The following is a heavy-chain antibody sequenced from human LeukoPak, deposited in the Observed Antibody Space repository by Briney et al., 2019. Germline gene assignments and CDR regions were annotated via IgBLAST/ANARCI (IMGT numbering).Heavy chain of an antibody. D-gene: IGHD1-7*01. CDR2: IISDGRNT. Sequence: GGSLRLSCAASGFTFSDYEVYWVRQAPGKGLVWVSRIISDGRNTDYADFVKGLFTISRDNAKNTLYLQMNSLRAEDTAVYYCARGNYGFDHWGQGTLVTVSS. V-gene: IGHV3-74*01. CDR1: GFTFSDYE. J-gene: IGHJ4*02. CDR3: ARGNYGFDH.